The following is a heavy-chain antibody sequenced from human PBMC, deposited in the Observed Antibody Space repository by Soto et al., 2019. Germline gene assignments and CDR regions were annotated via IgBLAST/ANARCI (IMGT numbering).Heavy chain of an antibody. CDR1: GFTFSSYA. D-gene: IGHD2-15*01. CDR3: AKVRGWYCSGGSCFSDY. Sequence: EVQLLESGGGLVQPGGSLRLSCAASGFTFSSYAMSWVRQAPGKGLEWVSAISGSGGSTYYADSVKGRFTISRDNSKNTLYLQMNSLRAEDTAVYYCAKVRGWYCSGGSCFSDYWGQGTLVTVSS. CDR2: ISGSGGST. J-gene: IGHJ4*02. V-gene: IGHV3-23*01.